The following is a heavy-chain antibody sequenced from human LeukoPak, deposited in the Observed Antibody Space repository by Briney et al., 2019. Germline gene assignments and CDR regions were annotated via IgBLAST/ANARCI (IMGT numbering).Heavy chain of an antibody. J-gene: IGHJ4*02. V-gene: IGHV3-11*01. Sequence: GGSLRLSCAASGFTFNDYYMSWIRQAPGKGLEWVSYISSSGSTIYYADSVKGRFTISRDNSKNTLYLQMNSLRVEDTAVYFCARAADYVWGSSPHWGQGTLVTVSS. D-gene: IGHD3-16*01. CDR2: ISSSGSTI. CDR1: GFTFNDYY. CDR3: ARAADYVWGSSPH.